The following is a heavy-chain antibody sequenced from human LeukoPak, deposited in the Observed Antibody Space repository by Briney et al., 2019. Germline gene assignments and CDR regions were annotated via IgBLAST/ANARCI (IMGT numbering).Heavy chain of an antibody. Sequence: GGSLRLSCAASGFTFSDYYMNWVRQAPGKGLEWVSFISSGGSTIFYADSVKGRFTISRDDAKNSLYVQMNNLRVEDTAVYYCARDENGDSDFDLWGRGTLVTVSS. CDR1: GFTFSDYY. CDR3: ARDENGDSDFDL. J-gene: IGHJ2*01. D-gene: IGHD2-8*01. V-gene: IGHV3-11*04. CDR2: ISSGGSTI.